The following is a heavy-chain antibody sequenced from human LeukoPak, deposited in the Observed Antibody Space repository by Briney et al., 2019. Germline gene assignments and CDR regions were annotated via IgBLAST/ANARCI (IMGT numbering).Heavy chain of an antibody. CDR3: ARGFPIVVVPAANWFDP. CDR1: GGSFSGYY. J-gene: IGHJ5*02. V-gene: IGHV4-34*01. CDR2: INHSGST. Sequence: SETLSLTCAVYGGSFSGYYWSWIRQPPGKGLEWIGEINHSGSTNYNPSLKSRVTISVDTSKNQFSLNLSSVTAADTAVYYCARGFPIVVVPAANWFDPRGQGTLVTVSS. D-gene: IGHD2-2*01.